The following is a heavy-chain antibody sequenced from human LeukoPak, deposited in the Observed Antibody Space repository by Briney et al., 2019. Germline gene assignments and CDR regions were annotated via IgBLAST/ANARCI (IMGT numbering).Heavy chain of an antibody. D-gene: IGHD6-19*01. CDR3: ARHRMGYSSGWYAPGYNWFDP. J-gene: IGHJ5*02. CDR2: INHSGST. Sequence: SETLSLTCTVSGDSISSSSYYWGWIRQPPGKGLEWIGEINHSGSTNYNPSLKSRVTISVDTSKNQFSLKLSSVTAADTAVYYCARHRMGYSSGWYAPGYNWFDPWGQGTLVTVSS. CDR1: GDSISSSSYY. V-gene: IGHV4-39*01.